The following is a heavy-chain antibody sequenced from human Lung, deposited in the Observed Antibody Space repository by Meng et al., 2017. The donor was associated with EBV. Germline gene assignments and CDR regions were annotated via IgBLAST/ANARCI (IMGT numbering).Heavy chain of an antibody. CDR1: GLSLTTTGVG. Sequence: QLTLTEAGPTLVRPTPTLTPTCTLSGLSLTTTGVGLCLIRQPPGKALEWLALIYWDEAKRQNPSLKSRVTITKDISKNQVVLTLTNMDPLDTGTYYCAHKNSGWYFDYWGQGTLVTVSS. J-gene: IGHJ4*02. V-gene: IGHV2-5*02. CDR3: AHKNSGWYFDY. CDR2: IYWDEAK. D-gene: IGHD6-25*01.